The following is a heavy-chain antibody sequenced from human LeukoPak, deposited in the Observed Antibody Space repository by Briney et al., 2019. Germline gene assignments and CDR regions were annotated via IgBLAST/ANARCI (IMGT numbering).Heavy chain of an antibody. CDR2: IKTDGSTT. CDR1: GCTFSRYW. Sequence: GGSLRLSCAASGCTFSRYWMHWVRQAPGKGLVWVSNIKTDGSTTNYADSVKGRFTISRDNAKNTLYLQMNGLRAEDTAVYYCATDTFGPNDCWGQGTLVTVSS. J-gene: IGHJ4*02. V-gene: IGHV3-74*01. CDR3: ATDTFGPNDC. D-gene: IGHD3-16*01.